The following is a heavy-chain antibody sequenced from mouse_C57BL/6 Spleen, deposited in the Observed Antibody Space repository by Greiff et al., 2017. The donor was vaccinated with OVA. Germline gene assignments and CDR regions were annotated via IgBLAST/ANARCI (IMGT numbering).Heavy chain of an antibody. D-gene: IGHD1-1*01. CDR1: GFTFSDYG. V-gene: IGHV5-17*01. J-gene: IGHJ4*01. Sequence: EVKLVESGGGLVKPGGSLKLSCAASGFTFSDYGMHWVRQAPEKGLEWVAYISSGSSTIYYADTVKGRFTISRDNAKNTLFLQMTSLRSEDTAMYYCARDYYYGLGAMDYWGQGTSVTVSS. CDR3: ARDYYYGLGAMDY. CDR2: ISSGSSTI.